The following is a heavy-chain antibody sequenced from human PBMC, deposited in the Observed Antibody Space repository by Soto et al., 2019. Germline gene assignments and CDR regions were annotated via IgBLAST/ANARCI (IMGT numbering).Heavy chain of an antibody. V-gene: IGHV5-51*01. CDR2: IYPGDSDT. J-gene: IGHJ5*02. Sequence: GESLKISCKGSGYSFTSYWIAWVRQMPGKGLECMGIIYPGDSDTGYSRSLQGQVTISADKSISTAYLQWSSLKASDSGMYYCARMTYSSGWYPFDPCGQGTLVTVSS. D-gene: IGHD6-19*01. CDR1: GYSFTSYW. CDR3: ARMTYSSGWYPFDP.